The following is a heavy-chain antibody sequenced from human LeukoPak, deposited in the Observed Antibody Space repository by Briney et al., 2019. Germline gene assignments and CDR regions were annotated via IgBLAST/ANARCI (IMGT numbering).Heavy chain of an antibody. Sequence: SGPTLVNPTQTLTLTCTFSGFSLSTTGVGVGWIRQPPEKALEWLALIYWDDGKRYSPSLKSRLTITKDTSKNQVVLRMTNMDPVDTATYYCTHCYDSSGYYAYFDYWGQGILVTVSS. CDR3: THCYDSSGYYAYFDY. CDR2: IYWDDGK. V-gene: IGHV2-5*02. J-gene: IGHJ4*02. D-gene: IGHD3-22*01. CDR1: GFSLSTTGVG.